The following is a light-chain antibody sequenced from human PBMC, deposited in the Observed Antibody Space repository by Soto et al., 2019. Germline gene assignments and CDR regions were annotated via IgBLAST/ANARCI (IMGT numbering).Light chain of an antibody. V-gene: IGKV4-1*01. J-gene: IGKJ1*01. CDR1: QSVLYSSNNKNY. CDR2: WAS. Sequence: DSLAVSLGERATINCKSSQSVLYSSNNKNYLAWYQQKPGQPPKLLIYWASTRESGVPDRFSGSGSGTDFTLTISSLQAEDVAVYYCQQYYSTLWTFGQGTKVEIK. CDR3: QQYYSTLWT.